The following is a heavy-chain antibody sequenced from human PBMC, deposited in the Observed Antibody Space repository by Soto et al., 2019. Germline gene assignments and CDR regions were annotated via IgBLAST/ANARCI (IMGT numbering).Heavy chain of an antibody. Sequence: EVQLLESGGGLVQPGGSLRLSCAASGFTFSSYAMSWVRQAPGKGLEWVSAISGSGGSTYYADSVKGRFTISRDNYKTTLSRRMNSMRAEDTAVYYCSHFLEWLNCFDYWGQGTLVTVSA. D-gene: IGHD3-3*01. J-gene: IGHJ4*02. CDR1: GFTFSSYA. CDR2: ISGSGGST. V-gene: IGHV3-23*01. CDR3: SHFLEWLNCFDY.